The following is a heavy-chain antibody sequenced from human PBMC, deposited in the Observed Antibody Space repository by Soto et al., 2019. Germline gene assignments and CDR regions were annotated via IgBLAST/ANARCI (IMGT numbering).Heavy chain of an antibody. J-gene: IGHJ4*01. CDR1: GDSVSSNSAG. CDR2: TYYRYKWYY. Sequence: QVQLQQSGPGLVKPSQTLSLTCAITGDSVSSNSAGWSWVRQSPSRGFEWLGRTYYRYKWYYEYEGSVRGRITINPDTSKNQYSLQLNSVTPEDTAVYFCARGEQYSGRIFDYWGQGTLVTVSS. D-gene: IGHD1-26*01. V-gene: IGHV6-1*01. CDR3: ARGEQYSGRIFDY.